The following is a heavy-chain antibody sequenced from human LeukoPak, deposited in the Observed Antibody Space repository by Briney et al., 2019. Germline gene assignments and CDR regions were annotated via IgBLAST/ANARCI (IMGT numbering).Heavy chain of an antibody. Sequence: ASVKVSRKASGYPFTSYGISWVRQAPGQGLEWMGWISAYNGHTNYAQMLQGRVTMTTDTSTTTAYMELRNLRSDDTAIYYCARPYKGAVGDYWGQGTLVTVSS. J-gene: IGHJ4*02. CDR2: ISAYNGHT. CDR1: GYPFTSYG. D-gene: IGHD1-26*01. CDR3: ARPYKGAVGDY. V-gene: IGHV1-18*01.